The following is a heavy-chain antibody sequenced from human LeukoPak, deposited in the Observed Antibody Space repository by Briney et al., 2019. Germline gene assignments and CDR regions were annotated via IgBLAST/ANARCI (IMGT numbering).Heavy chain of an antibody. Sequence: SSETLSLTCTVSGGSISSGGYYWSWIRQHPGKGLEWIGYIYYSGSTYYNPSLKSRVTISVDTSKNQFSLKLSSVTAADTAVYYCARSSGSYGRSVVDWGQGTLVTVSS. D-gene: IGHD1-26*01. CDR2: IYYSGST. J-gene: IGHJ4*02. CDR1: GGSISSGGYY. V-gene: IGHV4-31*03. CDR3: ARSSGSYGRSVVD.